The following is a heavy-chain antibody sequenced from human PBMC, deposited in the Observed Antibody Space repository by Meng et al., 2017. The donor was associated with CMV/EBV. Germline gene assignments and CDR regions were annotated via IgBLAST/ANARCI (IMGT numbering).Heavy chain of an antibody. CDR1: GFTLKTQM. CDR2: LGGAGGIT. J-gene: IGHJ4*02. D-gene: IGHD2-15*01. V-gene: IGHV3-23*01. CDR3: AKDPIAHAGSYFDS. Sequence: GESLKISCVVSGFTLKTQMMTWVRQAPGKGLEWVAGLGGAGGITLYADSVKGRFTISRDKSKNTLYLEMNSLRADDTALYFCAKDPIAHAGSYFDSWGQGTLVTVYS.